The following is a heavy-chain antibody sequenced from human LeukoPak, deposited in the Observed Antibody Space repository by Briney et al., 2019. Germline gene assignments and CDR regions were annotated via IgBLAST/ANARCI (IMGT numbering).Heavy chain of an antibody. CDR1: GYTFTGYY. CDR3: ARVEMATIGVGFDI. V-gene: IGHV1-2*02. J-gene: IGHJ3*02. Sequence: GASVKVSCKASGYTFTGYYMHWVRQAPGQGLEWMGWINPNNGGTNYAQKFQGRVTMTRDTSISTAYMELSRLRSDDTAVYYCARVEMATIGVGFDIWGQGTMVTVSS. D-gene: IGHD5-24*01. CDR2: INPNNGGT.